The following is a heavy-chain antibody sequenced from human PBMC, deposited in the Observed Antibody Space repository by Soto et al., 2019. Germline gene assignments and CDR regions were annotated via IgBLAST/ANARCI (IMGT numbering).Heavy chain of an antibody. V-gene: IGHV3-23*01. J-gene: IGHJ6*02. CDR1: GFSFSSYA. CDR3: AKSRGSSSSMRYGQDV. CDR2: ISVSGGAT. Sequence: GGSLRLSCAASGFSFSSYAMNWVRQAPWKGLEWVSVISVSGGATNDADSVRGRFTISRDNAKNTLYLQMNGLRDEDTAVYYCAKSRGSSSSMRYGQDVWGQGT. D-gene: IGHD6-13*01.